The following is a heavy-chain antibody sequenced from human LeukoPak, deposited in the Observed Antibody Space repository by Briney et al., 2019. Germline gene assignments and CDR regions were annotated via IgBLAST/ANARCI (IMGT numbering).Heavy chain of an antibody. J-gene: IGHJ4*02. D-gene: IGHD6-19*01. CDR3: AGLAHSSGWYFDY. Sequence: PSETPSLTCTVSGGSISSSSYYWGWIRQPPGKGLEWIGSIYYSGNTYYNPSLKSRVTISVDTSKNQFSLKLSSVTAADMAVYYCAGLAHSSGWYFDYWRQRTLVTVSS. CDR2: IYYSGNT. V-gene: IGHV4-39*01. CDR1: GGSISSSSYY.